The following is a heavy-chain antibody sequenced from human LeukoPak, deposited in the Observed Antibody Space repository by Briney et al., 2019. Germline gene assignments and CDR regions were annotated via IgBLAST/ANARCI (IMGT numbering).Heavy chain of an antibody. J-gene: IGHJ6*03. CDR3: ARERSCGGDCYPPYYYYYMDV. Sequence: GGSLRLSCAASGFTLSIYATHWVRQAPGKGLEWVAVISYDGSTTYYADSVKGRFTISRDNAKNSLYLQMNSLRAEDTAVYYCARERSCGGDCYPPYYYYYMDVWGKGTTVTVSS. V-gene: IGHV3-30*04. D-gene: IGHD2-21*02. CDR1: GFTLSIYA. CDR2: ISYDGSTT.